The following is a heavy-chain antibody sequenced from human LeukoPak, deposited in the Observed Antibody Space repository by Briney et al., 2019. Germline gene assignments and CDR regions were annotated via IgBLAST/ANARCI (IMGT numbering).Heavy chain of an antibody. D-gene: IGHD3-22*01. CDR1: GFTFSSYG. CDR3: ARDDSSGYYYAQNYFDY. Sequence: GGSRRLSCAASGFTFSSYGMHWVRQAPGKGLEWVAVIWYDGSNKYYADSVKGRFTISRDNSKNTLYLQMNSLRAEDTAVYYCARDDSSGYYYAQNYFDYWGQGTLVTVSS. J-gene: IGHJ4*02. V-gene: IGHV3-33*01. CDR2: IWYDGSNK.